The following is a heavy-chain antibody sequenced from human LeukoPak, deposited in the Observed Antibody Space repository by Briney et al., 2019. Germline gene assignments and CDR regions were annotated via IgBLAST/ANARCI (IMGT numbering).Heavy chain of an antibody. Sequence: SETLSLTCTVPGYSISSGYYWGWIRQPPGKGLEWIGSIYHSGSTYYNPSLKSRVTISVDTSKNQFSLKLSSVTAADTAVYYCARVVSGSYELDYWGQGTLVTVSS. CDR3: ARVVSGSYELDY. V-gene: IGHV4-38-2*02. CDR2: IYHSGST. D-gene: IGHD1-26*01. J-gene: IGHJ4*02. CDR1: GYSISSGYY.